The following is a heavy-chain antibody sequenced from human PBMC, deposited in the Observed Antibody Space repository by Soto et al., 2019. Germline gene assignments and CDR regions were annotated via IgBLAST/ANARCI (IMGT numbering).Heavy chain of an antibody. D-gene: IGHD3-3*01. CDR1: GGSFSGYY. J-gene: IGHJ5*02. CDR3: ARDAYYDFWSGYSRWFDP. V-gene: IGHV4-34*01. Sequence: PSETLSLTCAAYGGSFSGYYWSWIRQPPGKGLEWIGEINHSGSTNYNPSLKSRVTISVGTSKNQFSLKLSSVTAADTAVYYCARDAYYDFWSGYSRWFDPWGQGTLVTVSS. CDR2: INHSGST.